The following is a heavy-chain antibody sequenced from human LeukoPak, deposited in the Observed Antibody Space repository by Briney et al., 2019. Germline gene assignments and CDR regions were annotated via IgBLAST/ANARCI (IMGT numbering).Heavy chain of an antibody. CDR1: GFTFSSYG. V-gene: IGHV3-33*01. CDR2: IWYDGSNK. J-gene: IGHJ6*02. D-gene: IGHD3-9*01. Sequence: PGGSLRLSCAASGFTFSSYGMHWVHQAPGKGLEWVAVIWYDGSNKYYADSVKGRFTISRDNSKNTLYLQMNSLRAEDTAVYYCARDSSPRGYDILTGYFAYYYYYGMDVWGQGTTVTVSS. CDR3: ARDSSPRGYDILTGYFAYYYYYGMDV.